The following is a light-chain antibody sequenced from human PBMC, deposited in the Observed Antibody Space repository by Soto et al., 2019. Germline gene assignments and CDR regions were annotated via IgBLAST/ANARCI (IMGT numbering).Light chain of an antibody. Sequence: QSALTQPASVSGSPGQSITISCTGTSSDVGGYNYVSWYQQHPGKAPKLMIYDVSNRPSGVSNRFSGSKSGNTASLTISGLQAEDEADYYCSSYTSRSLVVFGGGTKLTV. V-gene: IGLV2-14*01. CDR1: SSDVGGYNY. CDR2: DVS. CDR3: SSYTSRSLVV. J-gene: IGLJ2*01.